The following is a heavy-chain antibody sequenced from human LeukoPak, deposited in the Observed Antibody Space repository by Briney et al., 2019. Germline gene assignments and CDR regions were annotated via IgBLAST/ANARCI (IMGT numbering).Heavy chain of an antibody. CDR1: GFTFSSYW. CDR3: ARLPGYLYSGSYLDY. D-gene: IGHD1-26*01. Sequence: GGSLRLSCAASGFTFSSYWMHWVRQPPGKGLVWVSRINSDGSSTSYADSVKGRFTISRDNAKNTLYLQMNSLRAEDTAVYYCARLPGYLYSGSYLDYWGQGTLVTVSS. CDR2: INSDGSST. J-gene: IGHJ4*02. V-gene: IGHV3-74*01.